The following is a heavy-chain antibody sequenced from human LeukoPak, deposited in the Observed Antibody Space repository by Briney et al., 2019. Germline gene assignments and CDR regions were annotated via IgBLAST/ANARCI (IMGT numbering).Heavy chain of an antibody. CDR3: ARGSRNGLDAFDI. Sequence: ASVKVSCKASAYIFTGYYLHWVRQAPGQGLEWMGWADPNNGDTNYAQKFQGRVTMTRDRSISTAYMELSRLTSDDTAVYYCARGSRNGLDAFDIWGQGTMVTVSS. CDR2: ADPNNGDT. D-gene: IGHD1-14*01. CDR1: AYIFTGYY. V-gene: IGHV1-2*02. J-gene: IGHJ3*02.